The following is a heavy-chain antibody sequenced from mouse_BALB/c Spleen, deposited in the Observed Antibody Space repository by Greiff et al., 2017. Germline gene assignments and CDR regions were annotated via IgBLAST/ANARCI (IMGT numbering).Heavy chain of an antibody. V-gene: IGHV1-7*01. CDR3: ARRELGRALDY. J-gene: IGHJ2*01. CDR1: GYTFTSYW. CDR2: INPSTGYT. Sequence: VKLVESGAELAKPGASVKMSCKASGYTFTSYWMHWVKQRPGQGLEWIGYINPSTGYTEYNQKFKDKATLTADKSSSTAYMQLSSLTSEDSAVYYCARRELGRALDYWGQGTTLTVSS. D-gene: IGHD4-1*01.